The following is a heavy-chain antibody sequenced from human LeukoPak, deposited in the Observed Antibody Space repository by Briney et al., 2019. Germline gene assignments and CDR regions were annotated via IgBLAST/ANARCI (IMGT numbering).Heavy chain of an antibody. D-gene: IGHD2-2*01. J-gene: IGHJ3*02. CDR1: GGSISSYY. V-gene: IGHV4-59*08. Sequence: SETLSLTCTVSGGSISSYYWSWIRQPPRKGLEWIGYIYYSGSTNYNPSLKSRVTISVDTSKNQFSLKLSSVTAADTAVYYCARHVPRFRDAFDIWGQGTMVTVSS. CDR2: IYYSGST. CDR3: ARHVPRFRDAFDI.